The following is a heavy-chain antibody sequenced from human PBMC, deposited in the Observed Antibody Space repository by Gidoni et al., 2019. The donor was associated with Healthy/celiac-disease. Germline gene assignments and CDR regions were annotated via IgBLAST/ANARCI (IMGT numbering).Heavy chain of an antibody. Sequence: QVQLVQSGAEVKKPGASVKVSCKASGYTFTSYAMHWVRQAPGQRLEWMGWINAGNGNTKYSQKFQGRVTITRDTSASTAYMELSSLRSEDTAVYYCARMDPYYDILTGYSFSHWFDPWGQGTLVTVSS. V-gene: IGHV1-3*01. CDR3: ARMDPYYDILTGYSFSHWFDP. CDR2: INAGNGNT. J-gene: IGHJ5*02. CDR1: GYTFTSYA. D-gene: IGHD3-9*01.